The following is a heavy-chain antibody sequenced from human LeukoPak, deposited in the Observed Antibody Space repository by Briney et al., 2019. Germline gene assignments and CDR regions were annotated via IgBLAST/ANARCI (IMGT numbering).Heavy chain of an antibody. CDR3: ARPRGSSSFGPFDY. D-gene: IGHD6-6*01. J-gene: IGHJ4*02. CDR2: IFPGDSDT. CDR1: GYTFTNSW. Sequence: GESLKISCKVSGYTFTNSWLGWVRQMPGKGLEWMGIIFPGDSDTRYSPSFQGQVTISADKSINTAYLQWRSLKASDTAIYYCARPRGSSSFGPFDYWGQGTLVTVSS. V-gene: IGHV5-51*01.